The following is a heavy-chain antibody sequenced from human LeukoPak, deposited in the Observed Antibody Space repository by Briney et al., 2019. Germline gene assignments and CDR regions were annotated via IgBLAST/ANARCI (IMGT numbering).Heavy chain of an antibody. CDR3: ARHGSYSSGWYPYYFDY. V-gene: IGHV4-39*01. J-gene: IGHJ4*02. CDR1: GGSISSSSYY. D-gene: IGHD6-19*01. Sequence: SETLSLTCTVSGGSISSSSYYWGWIRQPPGKGLEWIGSIYYSGSTYYNPSLKSRVTISVDTSKNQFSLKLSSVTAADTAVYYCARHGSYSSGWYPYYFDYWGQGTLVTVSS. CDR2: IYYSGST.